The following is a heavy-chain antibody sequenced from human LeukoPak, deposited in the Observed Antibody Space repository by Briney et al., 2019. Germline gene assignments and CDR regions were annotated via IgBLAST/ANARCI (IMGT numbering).Heavy chain of an antibody. Sequence: AGGSLRLSCAASGFTFSSYWMHWVRQAPGKGLVWVSRINSDESSTSYADSVKGRFTISRDNAKNSLYLQMNSLRAEDTALYYCAKDGEWLPNSFLDYWGQGTLVTVPS. CDR3: AKDGEWLPNSFLDY. CDR1: GFTFSSYW. V-gene: IGHV3-74*01. J-gene: IGHJ4*02. CDR2: INSDESST. D-gene: IGHD3-3*01.